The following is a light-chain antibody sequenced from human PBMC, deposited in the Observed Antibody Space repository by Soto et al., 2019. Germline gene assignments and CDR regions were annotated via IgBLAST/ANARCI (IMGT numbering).Light chain of an antibody. CDR1: QSVSSNY. V-gene: IGKV3-20*01. CDR3: QLYGSSPPWT. J-gene: IGKJ1*01. CDR2: AAS. Sequence: EIVLTQSPGTLSLSPGERATLSCRASQSVSSNYLAWYQQRPGQAPRLLIYAASNRATGIPARFSGSGSGTDFTLTISRLEPEDFAVYYCQLYGSSPPWTFGQGTKVEIK.